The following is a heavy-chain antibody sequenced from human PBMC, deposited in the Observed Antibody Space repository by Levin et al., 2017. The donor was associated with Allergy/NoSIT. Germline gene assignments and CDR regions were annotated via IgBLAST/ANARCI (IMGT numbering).Heavy chain of an antibody. CDR3: ARGWIQLWLGYAFDI. Sequence: SQTLSLTCTVSGGSISSSSYYWGWIRQPPGKGLEWIGSIYYSGSTYYNPSLKSRVTISVDTSKNQFSLKLSSVTAADTAVYYCARGWIQLWLGYAFDIWGQGTMVTVSS. V-gene: IGHV4-39*01. J-gene: IGHJ3*02. D-gene: IGHD5-18*01. CDR2: IYYSGST. CDR1: GGSISSSSYY.